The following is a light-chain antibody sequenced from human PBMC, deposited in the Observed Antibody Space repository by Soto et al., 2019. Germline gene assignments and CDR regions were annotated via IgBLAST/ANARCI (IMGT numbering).Light chain of an antibody. CDR1: QSVSSN. V-gene: IGKV3-15*01. J-gene: IGKJ2*01. CDR2: GAS. Sequence: EIVMTQSPATLSVSTGERATVSCRASQSVSSNLAWYQQKPGQAPRLLIYGASTRATGIPARFSGSGSGTEFTLTIASLQSEDVAVYYCQQYNNWPRTFGQGTKLEIK. CDR3: QQYNNWPRT.